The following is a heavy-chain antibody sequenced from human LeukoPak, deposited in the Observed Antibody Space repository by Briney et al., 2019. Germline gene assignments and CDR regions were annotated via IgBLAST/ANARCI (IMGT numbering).Heavy chain of an antibody. Sequence: PSGTLSRNCAVSSASISSDNWWSWVRQPPGKGLEWIGEIYQSDYTNYNPSLKSRVTIPVDESKNQFSLKLTSVTAADTAVYYCARGAVAPYYSGLDVWGQGTTVTVSS. D-gene: IGHD6-19*01. V-gene: IGHV4-4*02. CDR1: SASISSDNW. CDR2: IYQSDYT. CDR3: ARGAVAPYYSGLDV. J-gene: IGHJ6*02.